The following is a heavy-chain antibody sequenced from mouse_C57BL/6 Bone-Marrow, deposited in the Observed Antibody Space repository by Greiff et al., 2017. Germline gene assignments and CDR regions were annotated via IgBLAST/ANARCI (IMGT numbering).Heavy chain of an antibody. CDR2: FYPGSGSI. V-gene: IGHV1-62-2*01. D-gene: IGHD1-1*01. CDR3: ARHEERGAYGSSPFGY. CDR1: GYTFTEYT. J-gene: IGHJ3*01. Sequence: VQLQESGAELVKPGASVKLSCKASGYTFTEYTIHWVKQRSGQGLEWIGWFYPGSGSIKYNEKFKDKATLTADKSSSTVYMELSRLTSEDSAVYFCARHEERGAYGSSPFGYWGQGTLVTVSA.